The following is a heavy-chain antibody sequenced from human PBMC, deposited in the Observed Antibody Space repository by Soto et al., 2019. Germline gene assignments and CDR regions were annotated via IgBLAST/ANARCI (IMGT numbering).Heavy chain of an antibody. CDR1: GFTFSTYW. CDR3: ARDAYYDMGV. J-gene: IGHJ6*02. CDR2: INSDGSTT. Sequence: EVQLVESGGGLVQSGGSLRLSCVGSGFTFSTYWMHWVRQAPGKGLVWVSRINSDGSTTNYADSVKGRFTISRDNAKNTLYLQMNSLRAEDTAVYYCARDAYYDMGVWGRGTTVTVSS. V-gene: IGHV3-74*01.